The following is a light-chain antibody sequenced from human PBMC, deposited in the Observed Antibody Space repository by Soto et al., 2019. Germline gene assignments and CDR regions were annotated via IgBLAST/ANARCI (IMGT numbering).Light chain of an antibody. CDR2: GAS. CDR1: QSLYSN. Sequence: DIVMTQSPATLSVSPGERATLSCRASQSLYSNLAWYQQKPGQAPRLLIYGASTRATGIPARFSGSGSGTAYTLPISSLQSEDFAIYYCQQYSDWPTTFGQGTKVEIK. J-gene: IGKJ1*01. V-gene: IGKV3-15*01. CDR3: QQYSDWPTT.